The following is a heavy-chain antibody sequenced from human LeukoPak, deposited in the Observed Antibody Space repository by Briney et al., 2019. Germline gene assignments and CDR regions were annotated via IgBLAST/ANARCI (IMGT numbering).Heavy chain of an antibody. CDR1: GGSVSSYY. CDR2: IYYNGNT. CDR3: ARHSNCWVFDY. V-gene: IGHV4-59*08. D-gene: IGHD1-1*01. J-gene: IGHJ4*02. Sequence: SETLSLTCTVSGGSVSSYYWSWIRQPPGKGLEWIAYIYYNGNTNSNPSLKSRVTISLDTSKNQVSLRLYSVTAADTAIYYCARHSNCWVFDYWGQGTPVTASS.